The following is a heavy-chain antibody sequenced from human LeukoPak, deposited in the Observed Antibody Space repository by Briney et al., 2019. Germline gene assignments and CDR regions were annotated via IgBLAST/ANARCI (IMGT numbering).Heavy chain of an antibody. J-gene: IGHJ6*02. CDR3: ARGMVRGVSVPPFYYYYGMDV. CDR2: ISAYNGNT. D-gene: IGHD3-10*01. Sequence: GASVKVSCKASGYTFTSYGISWVRQAPGQGLEWMGWISAYNGNTNYAQKLQGRVTMTTDTSTSTAYMELRSLRSDDTAVYYCARGMVRGVSVPPFYYYYGMDVWGQGTTVTVSS. CDR1: GYTFTSYG. V-gene: IGHV1-18*01.